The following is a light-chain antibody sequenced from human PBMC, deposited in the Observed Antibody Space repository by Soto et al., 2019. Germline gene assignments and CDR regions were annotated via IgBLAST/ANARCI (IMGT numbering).Light chain of an antibody. CDR3: LLYNAFSQT. CDR1: QSMNAW. V-gene: IGKV1-5*01. J-gene: IGKJ1*01. CDR2: DAS. Sequence: DIQMTQSPSPLYASVGDRVTITCRASQSMNAWLAWFQQKPGKAPKVLIYDASSLQSGVPSRFSGSGSGTEFTLAIDGLQPDDVATYYCLLYNAFSQTFAQGTQVE.